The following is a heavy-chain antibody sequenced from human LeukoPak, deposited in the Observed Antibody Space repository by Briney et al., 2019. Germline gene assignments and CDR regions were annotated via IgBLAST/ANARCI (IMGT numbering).Heavy chain of an antibody. D-gene: IGHD1-26*01. CDR3: AATSVGTTINDPFDI. J-gene: IGHJ3*02. Sequence: SVKVSCEASGFTFTASAVQWVRQARGQRLEWIGWIVVGRGNRNYAQKLQERLTITRDMSTGTAYMELGSLRSEDTAVYYCAATSVGTTINDPFDIWGQGTMVTVSS. V-gene: IGHV1-58*01. CDR2: IVVGRGNR. CDR1: GFTFTASA.